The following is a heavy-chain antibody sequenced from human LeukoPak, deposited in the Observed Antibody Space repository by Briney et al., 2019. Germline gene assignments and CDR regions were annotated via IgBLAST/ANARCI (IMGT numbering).Heavy chain of an antibody. Sequence: PGGSLRLSCAASGFTFDDYAMHWVRQAPGKGLEWVSGILRNSGSIGYADSVKGRFTISRDNRKNTLYLQMNSLRAEDTAVYYCAGDNTPVARGFDIWGQGTLVTVSS. J-gene: IGHJ3*02. CDR2: ILRNSGSI. CDR3: AGDNTPVARGFDI. D-gene: IGHD2-15*01. V-gene: IGHV3-9*01. CDR1: GFTFDDYA.